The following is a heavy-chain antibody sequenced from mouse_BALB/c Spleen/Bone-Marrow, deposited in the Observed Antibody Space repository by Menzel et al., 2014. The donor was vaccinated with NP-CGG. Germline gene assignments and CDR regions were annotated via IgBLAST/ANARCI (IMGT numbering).Heavy chain of an antibody. Sequence: EVKLMESGPSLVKPSQTLSLTCSVTGDSITSGYWNWIRKFPGNKLEYMGYISYSGSTYYNPSLKSRISITRVTSKNQYYLQLNSVTTEDTATYYCARILLRSYAMDYWGQGTSVTVSS. CDR1: GDSITSGY. J-gene: IGHJ4*01. CDR2: ISYSGST. D-gene: IGHD1-1*01. CDR3: ARILLRSYAMDY. V-gene: IGHV3-8*02.